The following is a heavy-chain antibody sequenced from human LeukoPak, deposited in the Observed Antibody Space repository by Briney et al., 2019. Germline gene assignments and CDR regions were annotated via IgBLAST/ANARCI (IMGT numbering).Heavy chain of an antibody. Sequence: TGGSLRLSCAASVFTLSNAWMNWVRQAPEKGPEWVGRIKSKTDGGATDYAAPVKGRFTISRDDSKNTLYLQMNSLRTEDTAVYYCTTPGIAVAGARGSANYWGQGTLVTVSS. V-gene: IGHV3-15*01. CDR1: VFTLSNAW. CDR2: IKSKTDGGAT. D-gene: IGHD6-19*01. CDR3: TTPGIAVAGARGSANY. J-gene: IGHJ4*02.